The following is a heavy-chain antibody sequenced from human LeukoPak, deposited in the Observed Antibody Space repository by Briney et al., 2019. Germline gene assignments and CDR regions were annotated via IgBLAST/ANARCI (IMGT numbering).Heavy chain of an antibody. CDR1: GYTFTSYG. CDR3: ARDLIGLGYYFDY. CDR2: ISAYNGNT. J-gene: IGHJ4*02. Sequence: ASVKVSCKASGYTFTSYGISWVRQAPGQGREGVGWISAYNGNTNYAQKLQGRVTTTTDTSTSTAYMELRSLRSDDTAVYYCARDLIGLGYYFDYWGQGTLVTVSS. V-gene: IGHV1-18*01. D-gene: IGHD2-15*01.